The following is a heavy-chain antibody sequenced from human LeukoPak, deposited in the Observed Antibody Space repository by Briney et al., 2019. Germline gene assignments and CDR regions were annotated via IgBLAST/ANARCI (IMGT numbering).Heavy chain of an antibody. D-gene: IGHD2-2*03. V-gene: IGHV3-23*01. CDR1: GFTFSSYA. CDR2: ISGSGGST. CDR3: AKDRVRRMDRSYFDY. J-gene: IGHJ4*02. Sequence: GGSLRLSCAASGFTFSSYAMSWVRQAPGKGLEWVSAISGSGGSTYYADSVKGRFTISRDNSKNTLYLQMNSLRAEDTAVYYCAKDRVRRMDRSYFDYWGQGTLVTVSS.